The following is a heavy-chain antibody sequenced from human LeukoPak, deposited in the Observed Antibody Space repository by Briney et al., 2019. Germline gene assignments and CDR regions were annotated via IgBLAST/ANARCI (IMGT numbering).Heavy chain of an antibody. J-gene: IGHJ4*02. CDR2: IYISGST. Sequence: SETLSLTCTVSGVSINSHYWTWIRQPAGKGLEWIGRIYISGSTDYSPSLKSRVTMSLDRAKNLLSLNLNSVTAADTAVYYCARGPTREWELGPDFWGQGTLVTVSS. V-gene: IGHV4-4*07. D-gene: IGHD1-26*01. CDR3: ARGPTREWELGPDF. CDR1: GVSINSHY.